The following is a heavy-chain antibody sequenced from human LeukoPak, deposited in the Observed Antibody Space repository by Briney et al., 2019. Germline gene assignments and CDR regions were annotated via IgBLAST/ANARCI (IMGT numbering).Heavy chain of an antibody. CDR2: IYPGDSDT. CDR3: ARRASPNSLVPGPDDAFDI. V-gene: IGHV5-51*01. J-gene: IGHJ3*02. D-gene: IGHD2-2*01. Sequence: GESLKISCKGSGYSFTSYWIGWVRQMPGKGLEWMGIIYPGDSDTRYSPSFQGQVTISADKSINTAYLQWNSLKASESAMYYCARRASPNSLVPGPDDAFDIWGQGTMVTVSS. CDR1: GYSFTSYW.